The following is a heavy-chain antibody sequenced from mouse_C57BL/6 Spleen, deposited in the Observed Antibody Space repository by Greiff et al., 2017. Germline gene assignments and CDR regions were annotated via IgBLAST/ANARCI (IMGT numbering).Heavy chain of an antibody. D-gene: IGHD3-1*01. Sequence: QVQLKQPGAELVKPGASVKLSCKASGYTFTSYWMHWVKQRPGQGLEWIGMIHPNSGSTNYNEKFKSKATLTVDKSSSTAYMQLSSLTSEDSAVYYCARTEAGGLDYWGQGTTRTVSS. CDR1: GYTFTSYW. V-gene: IGHV1-64*01. CDR3: ARTEAGGLDY. J-gene: IGHJ2*01. CDR2: IHPNSGST.